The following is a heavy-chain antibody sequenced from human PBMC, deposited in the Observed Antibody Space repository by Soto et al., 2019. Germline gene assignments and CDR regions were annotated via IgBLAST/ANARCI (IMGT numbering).Heavy chain of an antibody. D-gene: IGHD3-16*01. Sequence: QLQLQESGPGLVKPSETLSLTCTVSGGSISSSSYYWGWIRQPPGKGLEWIGSIYYSGSTYYNPSLKSRVTISVDTSENQFSLKLSTVNAADSAVYYCARHVRGSYYYYYYMDVWGKGTTVTVSS. V-gene: IGHV4-39*01. CDR1: GGSISSSSYY. J-gene: IGHJ6*03. CDR2: IYYSGST. CDR3: ARHVRGSYYYYYYMDV.